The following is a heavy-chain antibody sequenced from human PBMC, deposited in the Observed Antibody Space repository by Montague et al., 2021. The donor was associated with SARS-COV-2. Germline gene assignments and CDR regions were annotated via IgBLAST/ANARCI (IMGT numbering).Heavy chain of an antibody. J-gene: IGHJ1*01. CDR2: IYHSGST. D-gene: IGHD6-19*01. Sequence: LRLSCAASGFTFSDSLMNWVRQAPGRGLEWIGEIYHSGSTNNNPSLKSRVTISVDKPKNQFSLKLSSVTAADTAVYYCASRGAVAGKVYFQHWGQGTLVTVSS. V-gene: IGHV4-4*02. CDR1: GFTFSDSL. CDR3: ASRGAVAGKVYFQH.